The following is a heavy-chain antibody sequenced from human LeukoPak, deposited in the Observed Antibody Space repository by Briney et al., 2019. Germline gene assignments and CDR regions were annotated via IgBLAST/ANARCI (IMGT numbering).Heavy chain of an antibody. V-gene: IGHV3-7*01. CDR2: ISHDGSEK. Sequence: PGRSLRLSCAASGSTFSSYGMHWVRQAPGKGLEWVAHISHDGSEKHYVDSVKGRFTISRDNARNSQFLQMNSLRVDDTAVYYCASGGGWVFFNWGQGTLVTVSS. CDR3: ASGGGWVFFN. CDR1: GSTFSSYG. J-gene: IGHJ4*02. D-gene: IGHD6-19*01.